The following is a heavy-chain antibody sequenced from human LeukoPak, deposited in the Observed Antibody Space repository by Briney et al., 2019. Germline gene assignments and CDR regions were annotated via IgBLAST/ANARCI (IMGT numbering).Heavy chain of an antibody. CDR3: AAAKLSIDY. CDR2: FYYSGST. J-gene: IGHJ4*02. CDR1: GGSINSYH. D-gene: IGHD6-25*01. Sequence: SETLSLTCTVSGGSINSYHWSWIRQPPGKGLEWIGYFYYSGSTNYNPSLKSRVTISGDTSKNQFSLKLSSVTAADTAVYYCAAAKLSIDYWGQGTLVTVSS. V-gene: IGHV4-59*12.